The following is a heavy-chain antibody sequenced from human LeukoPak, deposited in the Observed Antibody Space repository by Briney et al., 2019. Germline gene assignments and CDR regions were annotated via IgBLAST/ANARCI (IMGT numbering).Heavy chain of an antibody. Sequence: GWSLSLSCAASGITFSSYDMHWVRQAAGKGLEWVSTIGAAGDTYYPGSVKGRFTISRENAKNSSYLQMNSLRAGDTAVYYCARGGHFGYSYGGYYYMDLWGKGTTVTVSS. V-gene: IGHV3-13*01. D-gene: IGHD5-18*01. CDR3: ARGGHFGYSYGGYYYMDL. CDR2: IGAAGDT. J-gene: IGHJ6*03. CDR1: GITFSSYD.